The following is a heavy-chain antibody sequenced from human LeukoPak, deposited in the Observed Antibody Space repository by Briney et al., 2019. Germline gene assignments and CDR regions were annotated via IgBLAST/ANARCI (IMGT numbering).Heavy chain of an antibody. Sequence: ASVKVSCKASGYTFTGYYMHWVRQAPGQGLEWMGGINPNSGGTNNAQKFQGRVTMTRDTSISTAYMELSRLRSDDTAVYYCARAGRYCSSTSCLQGAFDIWGQGTMVTVSS. V-gene: IGHV1-2*02. CDR2: INPNSGGT. CDR3: ARAGRYCSSTSCLQGAFDI. D-gene: IGHD2-2*01. J-gene: IGHJ3*02. CDR1: GYTFTGYY.